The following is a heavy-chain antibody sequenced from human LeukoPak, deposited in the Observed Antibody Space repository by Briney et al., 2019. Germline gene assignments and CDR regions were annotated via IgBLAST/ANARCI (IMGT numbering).Heavy chain of an antibody. CDR3: ARGSQAYYDFWSGYYPYYLDY. J-gene: IGHJ4*02. Sequence: GASVKVSCKASGYTFTSYYMHWVRQAPGQGLEWMGIINPSGGSTSYAQKFQGRVTMTRDTSTSTVYMELSSLRSEDTAVYYCARGSQAYYDFWSGYYPYYLDYWGQGTLVTVSS. CDR2: INPSGGST. V-gene: IGHV1-46*01. D-gene: IGHD3-3*01. CDR1: GYTFTSYY.